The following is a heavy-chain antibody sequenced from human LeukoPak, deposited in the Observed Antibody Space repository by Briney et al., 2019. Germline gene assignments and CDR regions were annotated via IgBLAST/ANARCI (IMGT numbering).Heavy chain of an antibody. Sequence: GASVKVSCKASGYTFTTYYMHWVRQAPGQGLEWMGIINPSGGSTSYPQKFQGRVTMTRDMSTSTVYMELSSLRSEDTAVYYCARDRCSSTSCYTGITSDYWAREPWSPSPQ. V-gene: IGHV1-46*01. D-gene: IGHD2-2*02. CDR2: INPSGGST. CDR3: ARDRCSSTSCYTGITSDY. CDR1: GYTFTTYY. J-gene: IGHJ4*02.